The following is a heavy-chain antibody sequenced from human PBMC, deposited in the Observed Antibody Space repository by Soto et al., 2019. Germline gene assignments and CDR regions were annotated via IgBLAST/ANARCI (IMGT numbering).Heavy chain of an antibody. Sequence: EVQLVESGGGLVKPGGSLRLSCAASGFTFSSYSMKWVRQAPGKGLEWVSSISSSSSHIYYADSVKGRFTISRDNAKNSLYLQMNSLRADDTALYYCARDRWLDTRDREWLDPWGQGTLVTVSS. D-gene: IGHD5-18*01. CDR2: ISSSSSHI. CDR3: ARDRWLDTRDREWLDP. CDR1: GFTFSSYS. J-gene: IGHJ5*02. V-gene: IGHV3-21*01.